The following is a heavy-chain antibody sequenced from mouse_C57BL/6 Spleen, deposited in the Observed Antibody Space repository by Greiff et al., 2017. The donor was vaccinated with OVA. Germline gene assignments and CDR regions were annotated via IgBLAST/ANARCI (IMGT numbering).Heavy chain of an antibody. J-gene: IGHJ2*01. CDR3: ARGVVPFDY. V-gene: IGHV1-42*01. Sequence: EVQLQQSGPELVKPGASVKISCKASGYSFTGYYMNWVKQSPEKSLEWIGEINPSAGGTTYNQKFKAKATLTVDKSSSTAYMQLKSLTSEDSAVYYCARGVVPFDYWGKGTTLTVAS. D-gene: IGHD1-1*01. CDR1: GYSFTGYY. CDR2: INPSAGGT.